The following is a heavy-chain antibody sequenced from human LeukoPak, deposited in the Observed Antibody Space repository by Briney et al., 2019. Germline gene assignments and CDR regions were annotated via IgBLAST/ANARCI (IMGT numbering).Heavy chain of an antibody. CDR1: GFTFSSYS. D-gene: IGHD3-10*01. CDR3: ARDRDGFGELLPYYYYYGMDV. J-gene: IGHJ6*02. Sequence: GGSLRLSCAPSGFTFSSYSMNWVRQAPGEGLEWVSYISSSSSTIYYADSVKGRFTISRDNAKNSLYLQMNSLRAEDTAVYYCARDRDGFGELLPYYYYYGMDVWGQGTTVTVSS. CDR2: ISSSSSTI. V-gene: IGHV3-48*01.